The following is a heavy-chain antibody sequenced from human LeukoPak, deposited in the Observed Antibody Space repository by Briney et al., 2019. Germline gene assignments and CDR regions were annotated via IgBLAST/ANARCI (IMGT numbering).Heavy chain of an antibody. CDR1: GGTFSSYA. CDR2: IIPIFGTA. CDR3: ASIKSEDYYDSSGYYLSY. D-gene: IGHD3-22*01. V-gene: IGHV1-69*01. Sequence: SVKVSCKASGGTFSSYAISWVRQAPGQGLEWMGGIIPIFGTANYAQKFQGRVTITADESTSTAYMELSSLRSEDAAVYYCASIKSEDYYDSSGYYLSYWGQGTLVTVSS. J-gene: IGHJ4*02.